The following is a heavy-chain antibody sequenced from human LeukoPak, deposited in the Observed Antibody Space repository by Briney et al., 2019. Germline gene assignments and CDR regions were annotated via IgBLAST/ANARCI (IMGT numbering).Heavy chain of an antibody. CDR2: IYYSGST. D-gene: IGHD3-3*01. CDR1: GGSISSYY. J-gene: IGHJ5*02. CDR3: VTSSRTDFWSGYGVDWFDP. V-gene: IGHV4-59*01. Sequence: SETLSLTCTVSGGSISSYYWSWIRQPPGKGLEWIGYIYYSGSTNYNPSLKSRVTISVDTSKNQFSLKLSSVTAADTAVYYCVTSSRTDFWSGYGVDWFDPWGQGTLVTVSS.